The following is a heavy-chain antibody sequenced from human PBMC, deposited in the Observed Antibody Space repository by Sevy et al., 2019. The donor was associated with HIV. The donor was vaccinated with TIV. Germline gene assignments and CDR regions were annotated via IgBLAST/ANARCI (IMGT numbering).Heavy chain of an antibody. CDR2: ISSISNYM. D-gene: IGHD3-10*01. V-gene: IGHV3-21*01. CDR1: GFTFSDYN. CDR3: ARETSSFGEGIYYGMDV. J-gene: IGHJ6*02. Sequence: GGSLRLSCAASGFTFSDYNMNWVRQAPGKGLEWVSSISSISNYMYYADSVKGRFTISRDSAKNSLYLQMNSLRAEDTAVYYCARETSSFGEGIYYGMDVWRQGTTVTVSS.